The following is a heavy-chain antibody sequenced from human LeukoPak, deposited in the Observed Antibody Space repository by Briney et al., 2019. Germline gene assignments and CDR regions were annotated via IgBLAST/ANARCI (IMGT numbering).Heavy chain of an antibody. CDR3: ARHSNYASGSTAKGLFDY. CDR2: VYYTGTT. V-gene: IGHV4-39*01. Sequence: SETLSLTCTVSGASVRISNYYWGWIRQPPGKGLEWIACVYYTGTTYYNPSLKSRVTIFVETSKNQDSLRLSSVTAADTAVYYCARHSNYASGSTAKGLFDYWGQGTLVSVSS. CDR1: GASVRISNYY. D-gene: IGHD3-10*01. J-gene: IGHJ4*02.